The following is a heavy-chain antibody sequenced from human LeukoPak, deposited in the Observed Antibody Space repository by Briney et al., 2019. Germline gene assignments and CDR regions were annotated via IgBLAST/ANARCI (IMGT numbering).Heavy chain of an antibody. CDR2: IYTDGWT. CDR1: GGSIKRDLYY. J-gene: IGHJ5*02. D-gene: IGHD6-19*01. CDR3: ARGSGCNSFDP. Sequence: SHTLSLICTMSGGSIKRDLYYWAWIRQPPGKRLGWIGRIYTDGWTDYNPSLKSRVTISVDTSKNQFSLKLSFVTAADTAFYYCARGSGCNSFDPWGQGTLVTVSS. V-gene: IGHV4-61*02.